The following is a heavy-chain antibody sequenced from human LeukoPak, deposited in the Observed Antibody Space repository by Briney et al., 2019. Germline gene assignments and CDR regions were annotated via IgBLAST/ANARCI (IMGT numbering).Heavy chain of an antibody. Sequence: GGSLRLSCAASGFTFSSDAMNWVRQAPGKGLKWVSGISDTGGNPYYADSVKGRFTISRDKSKNTLDLQMNSLRAEDTAVYYCAKGTMHDYWGQGTLVTVSA. CDR1: GFTFSSDA. D-gene: IGHD4/OR15-4a*01. V-gene: IGHV3-23*01. CDR3: AKGTMHDY. CDR2: ISDTGGNP. J-gene: IGHJ4*02.